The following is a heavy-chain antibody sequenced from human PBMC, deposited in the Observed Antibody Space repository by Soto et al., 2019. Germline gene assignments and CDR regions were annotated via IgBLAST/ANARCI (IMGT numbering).Heavy chain of an antibody. CDR3: ARDSGYDSSAPGGY. D-gene: IGHD3-22*01. J-gene: IGHJ4*02. CDR1: GGTFSSYA. Sequence: EASVKVSCKASGGTFSSYAISWVRQAPGQGLEWMGGIIPIFGTANYAQKFQGRVTITADESTSTAYMELSSLRSEDTAVYYCARDSGYDSSAPGGYCGQGTLVTVSS. CDR2: IIPIFGTA. V-gene: IGHV1-69*13.